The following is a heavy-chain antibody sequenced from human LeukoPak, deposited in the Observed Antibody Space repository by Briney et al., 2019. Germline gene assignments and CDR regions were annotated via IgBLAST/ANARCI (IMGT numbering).Heavy chain of an antibody. D-gene: IGHD3-3*01. CDR2: ITPSGTYT. CDR3: ARDPGAGWDFWSGSLSLPQNAFDI. V-gene: IGHV3-21*01. CDR1: EFTFSAYS. Sequence: MAGGSLRLSCAASEFTFSAYSMNWVRQAPGKGLEWVSSITPSGTYTYYADSVKGRFSISRDNAKSSLYLQMNSLGADDTAVYYCARDPGAGWDFWSGSLSLPQNAFDIWGQGTTVTVSS. J-gene: IGHJ3*02.